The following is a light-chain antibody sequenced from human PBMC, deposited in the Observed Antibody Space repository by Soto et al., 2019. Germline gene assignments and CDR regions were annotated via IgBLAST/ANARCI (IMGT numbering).Light chain of an antibody. CDR3: CSSGGSPTYV. CDR1: KNDIGVYDF. Sequence: QSVLTQPPSASGAPGQSVTISCTGTKNDIGVYDFVSWYQHHPGKAPRLIIYEVVQRPSGVPDRFSGSKSGNTASLTISGLKVEDEADYYCCSSGGSPTYVFGTGTKVTVL. J-gene: IGLJ1*01. CDR2: EVV. V-gene: IGLV2-8*01.